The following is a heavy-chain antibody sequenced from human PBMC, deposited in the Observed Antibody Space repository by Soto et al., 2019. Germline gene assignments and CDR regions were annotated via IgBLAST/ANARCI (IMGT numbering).Heavy chain of an antibody. Sequence: VQLVESGGGLVKPGGSLRFSCAASGFNFTSHSMNWVRQAPGKGLEWVSSISRTSNYIYYADSVKGRFTISRDNAKNSLYLQMNILRAAHTAVYYCSREVDIVSTTHDAFDVWGQGAVVSVSS. J-gene: IGHJ3*01. D-gene: IGHD5-12*01. CDR2: ISRTSNYI. CDR1: GFNFTSHS. V-gene: IGHV3-21*01. CDR3: SREVDIVSTTHDAFDV.